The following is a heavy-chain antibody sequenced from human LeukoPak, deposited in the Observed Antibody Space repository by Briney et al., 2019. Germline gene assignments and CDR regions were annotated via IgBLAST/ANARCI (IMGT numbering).Heavy chain of an antibody. CDR2: IYYTGST. J-gene: IGHJ4*02. D-gene: IGHD6-6*01. Sequence: SETLSLTCSVSGXSISSLYWSWIRQPPGKGLESIGYIYYTGSTNYNPSLKSRVTMFVDMSKNQFSLRLSSVTAADTAVYYCARHRAYSSSSPFDYWGQGTLVTVSS. CDR3: ARHRAYSSSSPFDY. CDR1: GXSISSLY. V-gene: IGHV4-59*08.